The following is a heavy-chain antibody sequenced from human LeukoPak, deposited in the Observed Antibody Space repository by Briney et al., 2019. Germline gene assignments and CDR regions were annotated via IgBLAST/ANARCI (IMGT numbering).Heavy chain of an antibody. D-gene: IGHD3-22*01. CDR1: GFTFSSYA. V-gene: IGHV3-23*01. J-gene: IGHJ4*02. Sequence: GGSLKLSCAASGFTFSSYAMSWVRQAPGKGLEWVSAISGSGGSTYYADSVKGRFTISRDNSKNTLYLQMNSLRAEDTAVYYCAKASDYDSSGYYYEGKNYFDYWGQGTLVTVSS. CDR3: AKASDYDSSGYYYEGKNYFDY. CDR2: ISGSGGST.